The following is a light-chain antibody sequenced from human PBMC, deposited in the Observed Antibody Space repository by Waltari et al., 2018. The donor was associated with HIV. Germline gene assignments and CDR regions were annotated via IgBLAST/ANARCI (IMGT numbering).Light chain of an antibody. J-gene: IGKJ3*01. CDR3: QQYGSSPT. CDR1: QTVSSNY. CDR2: GTS. Sequence: EIVLTQSPGTLSLSPGESAPLSCRASQTVSSNYLAWYQQKPGQAPRLLIYGTSSRAIGIPDRFSGSGSGTDFTLTINRLEPEDFAVYYCQQYGSSPTFGPGTKVDIK. V-gene: IGKV3-20*01.